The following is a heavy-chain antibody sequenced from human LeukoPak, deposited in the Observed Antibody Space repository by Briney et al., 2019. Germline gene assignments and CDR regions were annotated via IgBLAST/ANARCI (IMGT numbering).Heavy chain of an antibody. CDR2: INPNSGGT. V-gene: IGHV1-2*02. CDR3: ARELNRYSYGPPEGYGMDV. J-gene: IGHJ6*02. D-gene: IGHD5-18*01. Sequence: AASASVSCKASGYTFTGYYMHWVRQAPGQGLEWMGWINPNSGGTNYAQKFQGRVTMTSDTSISTAYMELSRMRSDDTAVYYCARELNRYSYGPPEGYGMDVWGQGTAVTVSS. CDR1: GYTFTGYY.